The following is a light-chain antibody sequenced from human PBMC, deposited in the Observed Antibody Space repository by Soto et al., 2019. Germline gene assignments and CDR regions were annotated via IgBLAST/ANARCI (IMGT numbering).Light chain of an antibody. CDR3: QHYNSYSEA. CDR1: QTISSW. J-gene: IGKJ1*01. Sequence: DIQMTQSPSTLSGSVGDRVTITCRASQTISSWLAWYQKKPGKAPKILIYKASTLKSGVPSRFSGSGSGTEFNLTISRLQPDDFATYYCQHYNSYSEAFGQGTKLDIK. CDR2: KAS. V-gene: IGKV1-5*03.